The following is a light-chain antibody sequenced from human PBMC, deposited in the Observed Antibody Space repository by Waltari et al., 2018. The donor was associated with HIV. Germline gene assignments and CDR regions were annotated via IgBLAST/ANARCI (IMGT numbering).Light chain of an antibody. CDR1: SSNIGSNY. J-gene: IGLJ3*02. CDR2: RNN. CDR3: AAWDDSLSGWV. V-gene: IGLV1-47*01. Sequence: QSVLTQPPSASGTPGQRVTISCSGSSSNIGSNYVYWYQQLPGTTPKLLIYRNNQRPPGVPDRFSGSKSGTSASLAISGLRSEDEADYYGAAWDDSLSGWVFGGGTKLTVL.